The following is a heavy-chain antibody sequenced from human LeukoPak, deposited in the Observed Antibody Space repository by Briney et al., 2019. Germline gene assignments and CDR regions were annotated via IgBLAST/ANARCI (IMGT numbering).Heavy chain of an antibody. V-gene: IGHV1-2*02. CDR1: GYTFTGYY. J-gene: IGHJ4*02. D-gene: IGHD5-18*01. CDR3: ARDLESVDTAMVTQWDY. Sequence: ASVKVSCKASGYTFTGYYMHWVRQAPGQGLEWMGWINPNSGGTNYAQKFQGRVTMTRDTSISTAYMELSRLRSDDTAVYYCARDLESVDTAMVTQWDYWGQGTLVTVSS. CDR2: INPNSGGT.